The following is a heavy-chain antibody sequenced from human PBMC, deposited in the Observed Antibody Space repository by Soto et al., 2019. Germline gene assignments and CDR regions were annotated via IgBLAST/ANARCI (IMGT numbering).Heavy chain of an antibody. J-gene: IGHJ4*02. CDR3: ARDRQRGYCTGGSCYSYFDY. Sequence: QVQLQQWGAGLLKPSEPLSLTCAIYGGSFSGYYWSGIRQPPGMGLEWIGEVDQSGSTNYNPYLKRRVTISGDTSKNQFSLKLNSVTAADTAVYYCARDRQRGYCTGGSCYSYFDYWGQGALVIVSS. V-gene: IGHV4-34*01. CDR1: GGSFSGYY. D-gene: IGHD2-15*01. CDR2: VDQSGST.